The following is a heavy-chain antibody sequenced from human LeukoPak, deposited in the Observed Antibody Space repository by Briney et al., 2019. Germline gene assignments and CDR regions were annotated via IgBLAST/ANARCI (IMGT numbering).Heavy chain of an antibody. J-gene: IGHJ3*02. V-gene: IGHV3-9*01. CDR3: AKDMGGSYYGHAFDI. Sequence: TGGSLRLSCAASGFTFDDYAMHWVRQAPGKGLEWVSGISWSSGSIGYADSVKGRFTISRDNAKNSLYLQMNSLRAEDTALYYCAKDMGGSYYGHAFDIWGQGTMVTVSS. D-gene: IGHD1-26*01. CDR1: GFTFDDYA. CDR2: ISWSSGSI.